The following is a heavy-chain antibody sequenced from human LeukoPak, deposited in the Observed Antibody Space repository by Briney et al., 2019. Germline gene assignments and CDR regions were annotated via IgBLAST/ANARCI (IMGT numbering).Heavy chain of an antibody. CDR2: ISGSGGST. CDR3: AKGSSGSYSLDAFDI. Sequence: GGSLRPPCAASGFTFSSYAMSWVRQAPGKGLEWVSAISGSGGSTYYADSVKGRFTISRDNAKNSLYLQMNSLRAEDMAFYYCAKGSSGSYSLDAFDIWGQGTMVTVSS. D-gene: IGHD1-26*01. J-gene: IGHJ3*02. CDR1: GFTFSSYA. V-gene: IGHV3-23*01.